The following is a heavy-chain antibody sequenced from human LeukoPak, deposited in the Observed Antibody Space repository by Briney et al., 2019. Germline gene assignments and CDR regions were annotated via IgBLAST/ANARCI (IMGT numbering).Heavy chain of an antibody. CDR2: ISPYNGNT. CDR3: AGLGYGANFIHY. Sequence: ASAKVSCKASGYTYTNYGIIWVRQAPGQGLEWMGWISPYNGNTHYAQKFQGRVTMTTDTSTSTVYMELRSLRSDDTAVYYCAGLGYGANFIHYWGQGTLVTVSS. J-gene: IGHJ4*02. CDR1: GYTYTNYG. V-gene: IGHV1-18*01. D-gene: IGHD4-23*01.